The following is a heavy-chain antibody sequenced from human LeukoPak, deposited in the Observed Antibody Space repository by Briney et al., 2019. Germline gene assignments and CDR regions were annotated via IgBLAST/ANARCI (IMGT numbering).Heavy chain of an antibody. CDR3: ARAGEDGYSYGYRGANWFDP. CDR2: ISSSGSTI. CDR1: GFTFSSYE. V-gene: IGHV3-48*03. J-gene: IGHJ5*02. D-gene: IGHD5-18*01. Sequence: GGSLRLSCAASGFTFSSYEMNWVRQAPGKGLEWVSYISSSGSTIYYADSVKGRFTIYRDNAKNSLYLQMNSLRAEDTAVYYCARAGEDGYSYGYRGANWFDPWGQGTLVTVSS.